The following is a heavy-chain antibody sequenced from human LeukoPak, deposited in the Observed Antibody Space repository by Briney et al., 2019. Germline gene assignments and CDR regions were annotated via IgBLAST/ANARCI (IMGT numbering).Heavy chain of an antibody. CDR1: GGSISSYH. V-gene: IGHV4-59*01. D-gene: IGHD3-16*01. CDR2: IYYSGST. CDR3: ASGGEGAFDI. J-gene: IGHJ3*02. Sequence: PSETLSLTCTVSGGSISSYHWSWIRQPPGKGLEWIGYIYYSGSTNYNPSLKSRVTISVDTSKNQFSLKLSSVTAADTAVYYCASGGEGAFDIWGQGTMVTVSS.